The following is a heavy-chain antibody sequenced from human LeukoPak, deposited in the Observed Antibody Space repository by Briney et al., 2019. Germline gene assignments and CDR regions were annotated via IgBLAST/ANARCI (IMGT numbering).Heavy chain of an antibody. CDR3: ARANDYGDPMPRYMDV. J-gene: IGHJ6*03. Sequence: KTSETLSLTCAVSGGSISSHNWWTWVRQPPGKGLEWIGEIYHSGSTNYNPSLKSRVTISVDKSKNQFSLKLSSVTAADTAVYYCARANDYGDPMPRYMDVWGKGTTVTISS. V-gene: IGHV4-4*02. CDR1: GGSISSHNW. CDR2: IYHSGST. D-gene: IGHD4-17*01.